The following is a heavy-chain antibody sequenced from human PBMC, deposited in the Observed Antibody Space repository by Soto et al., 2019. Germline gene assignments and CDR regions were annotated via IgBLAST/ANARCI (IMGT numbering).Heavy chain of an antibody. CDR2: VSGSGGST. J-gene: IGHJ4*02. D-gene: IGHD2-2*01. CDR1: GFTFSSYA. V-gene: IGHV3-23*01. CDR3: AKGGGECSSTSCYGGVYY. Sequence: EVQLLESGGGLVQPGGSLRLSCAASGFTFSSYAMSWVRQAPGKGLEWVSAVSGSGGSTYYADSVKGRFTISRDKCKNTLYLEMNTLRAQDTAVYYCAKGGGECSSTSCYGGVYYWGQGTLVTVSS.